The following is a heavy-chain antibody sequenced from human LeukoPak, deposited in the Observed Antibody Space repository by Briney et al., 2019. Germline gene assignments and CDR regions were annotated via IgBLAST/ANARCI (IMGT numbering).Heavy chain of an antibody. CDR2: ISSSSSHI. V-gene: IGHV3-21*01. CDR3: ARSIWVVAATPGAIDY. J-gene: IGHJ4*02. CDR1: GFTFSSYS. D-gene: IGHD2-15*01. Sequence: PGGSLRLSCAASGFTFSSYSMNWVRQAPGKGLEWVSSISSSSSHIYYADSVKGRFTISRDNAKNSLYLQMNSLRAEDTAVYYCARSIWVVAATPGAIDYWGQGTLVTVSS.